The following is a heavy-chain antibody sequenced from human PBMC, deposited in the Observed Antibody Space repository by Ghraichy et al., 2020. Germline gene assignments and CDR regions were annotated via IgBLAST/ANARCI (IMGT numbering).Heavy chain of an antibody. D-gene: IGHD1-26*01. CDR3: ARGMWELLGWEQRADPAELDGGHDY. V-gene: IGHV3-48*04. CDR2: ISSSSSTI. J-gene: IGHJ4*02. CDR1: GFTFSSYS. Sequence: GGSLRLSCAASGFTFSSYSMNWVRQAPGKGLEWVSYISSSSSTIYYADSVKGRFTISRDNAKNSLYLQMNSLRAEDTAVYYCARGMWELLGWEQRADPAELDGGHDYWGQGTLVTVSS.